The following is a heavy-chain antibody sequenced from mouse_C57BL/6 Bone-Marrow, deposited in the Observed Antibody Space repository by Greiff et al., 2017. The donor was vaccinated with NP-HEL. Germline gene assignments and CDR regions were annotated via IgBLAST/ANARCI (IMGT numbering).Heavy chain of an antibody. CDR2: ISNLAYSI. V-gene: IGHV5-15*01. Sequence: EVQRVESGGGLVQPGGSLKLSCAASGFTFSDYGMAWVRQAPRKGPEWVAFISNLAYSIYYADTVTGRFTISRENAKNTLYLEMSSLRSEDTAMYYCARREITTVVATDYYAMDYWGQGTSVPVSS. J-gene: IGHJ4*01. CDR3: ARREITTVVATDYYAMDY. CDR1: GFTFSDYG. D-gene: IGHD1-1*01.